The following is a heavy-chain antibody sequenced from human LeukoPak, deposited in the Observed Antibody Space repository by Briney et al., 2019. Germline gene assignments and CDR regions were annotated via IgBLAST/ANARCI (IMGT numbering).Heavy chain of an antibody. D-gene: IGHD7-27*01. Sequence: SETLSLTCSVSGGSVSGTGYYWGWIRQPPGKGLEWIANIYETGSVYYSPSLKTRVTISVDTSKNQFSLKLSSVTAADTAVYYCARDRWGRDAFDIWGQGTMVTVSS. CDR1: GGSVSGTGYY. J-gene: IGHJ3*02. CDR3: ARDRWGRDAFDI. CDR2: IYETGSV. V-gene: IGHV4-39*07.